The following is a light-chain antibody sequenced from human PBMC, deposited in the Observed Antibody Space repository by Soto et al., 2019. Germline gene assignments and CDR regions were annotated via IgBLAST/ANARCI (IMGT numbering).Light chain of an antibody. CDR2: DAS. CDR1: QSVSSY. V-gene: IGKV3-11*01. CDR3: QQRSNWWIT. J-gene: IGKJ5*01. Sequence: EIVFTQSPGTLSLSPGERATLSCRASQSVSSYLAWYQQKPGQAPRLLIYDASNRATGIPARFSGSGSGTDFTLTISSLEPEDFAVYYCQQRSNWWITFGQGTRLEIK.